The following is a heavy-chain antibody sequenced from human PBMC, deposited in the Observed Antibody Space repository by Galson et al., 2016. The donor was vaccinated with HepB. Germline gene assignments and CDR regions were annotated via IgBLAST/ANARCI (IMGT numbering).Heavy chain of an antibody. J-gene: IGHJ4*02. Sequence: SLRLSCAAAGFTVSDNHVTWIRQAPGKGLECVSVIFGRGNTYYADSVEGRFTISRDNARNTVYLQTNSLRAEDTAVYYCAGYGGNSVWGRGNLVTVSS. D-gene: IGHD4-23*01. V-gene: IGHV3-53*01. CDR1: GFTVSDNH. CDR3: AGYGGNSV. CDR2: IFGRGNT.